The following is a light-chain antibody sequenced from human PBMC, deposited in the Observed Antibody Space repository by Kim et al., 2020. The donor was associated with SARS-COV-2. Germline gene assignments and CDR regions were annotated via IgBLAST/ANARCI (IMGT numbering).Light chain of an antibody. CDR1: SSNIGAGYD. V-gene: IGLV1-40*01. J-gene: IGLJ1*01. Sequence: QRVTDSCTGSSSNIGAGYDVHWYQQLPGTAPKLLIYGNNDRPSGVPDRFSGSKSGTSASLAITGLQAEDEADYYCQSYDSSLSAYVFGTGTKVTVL. CDR2: GNN. CDR3: QSYDSSLSAYV.